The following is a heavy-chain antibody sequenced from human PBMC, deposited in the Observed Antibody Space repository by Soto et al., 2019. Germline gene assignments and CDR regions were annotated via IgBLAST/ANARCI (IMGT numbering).Heavy chain of an antibody. J-gene: IGHJ4*02. CDR2: FYYGGST. D-gene: IGHD1-26*01. Sequence: PSETLSLTCTVSGGSISSYYWSWIRQPPGKGLEWIGYFYYGGSTNYNPSLKSRVTFPKDTSKNQFSLNLRSVTAADAAVYYCARASGSYGVFDYWGQGILVTSPQ. CDR1: GGSISSYY. CDR3: ARASGSYGVFDY. V-gene: IGHV4-59*01.